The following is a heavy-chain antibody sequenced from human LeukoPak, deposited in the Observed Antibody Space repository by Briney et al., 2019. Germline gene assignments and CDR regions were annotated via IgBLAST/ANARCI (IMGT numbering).Heavy chain of an antibody. D-gene: IGHD3-16*01. CDR2: IYYSGST. J-gene: IGHJ3*02. V-gene: IGHV4-59*08. Sequence: SETLSLTCTVSGGSISSYYWSWIRQPPGKGLEWIGYIYYSGSTNYNPSLKSRVTISVDTSKNQFSLKLSSVTAADTAVYYCARAIMITFGGAIDAFDIWGQGTMVTVSS. CDR3: ARAIMITFGGAIDAFDI. CDR1: GGSISSYY.